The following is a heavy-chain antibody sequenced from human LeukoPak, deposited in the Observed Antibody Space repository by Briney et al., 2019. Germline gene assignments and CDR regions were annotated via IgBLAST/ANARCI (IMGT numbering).Heavy chain of an antibody. Sequence: PGGSLRLSCAASGFTFTNFGMSWVRQAPGKGLEWVSAVSGGGGSTFYADSVKGRFTISRDNSKNTVYLQMNSLRAEDTAVYYCAKEENSGYYYHFDYWGQGTLVTVSS. V-gene: IGHV3-23*01. CDR2: VSGGGGST. CDR1: GFTFTNFG. J-gene: IGHJ4*02. CDR3: AKEENSGYYYHFDY. D-gene: IGHD3-22*01.